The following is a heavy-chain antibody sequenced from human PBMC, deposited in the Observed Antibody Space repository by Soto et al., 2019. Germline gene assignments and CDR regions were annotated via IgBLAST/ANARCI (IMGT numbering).Heavy chain of an antibody. Sequence: GGSLRLSCAASGFTFSNAWMSWVRQAPGKGLEWVGRIKSKTDGGTTDYAAPVKGRFTISRDDSKNTLYLQMNSLKTEDTAVYYCTTEGVYYGDYGWMPYYFDYWGQGTLVTVSS. CDR1: GFTFSNAW. J-gene: IGHJ4*02. V-gene: IGHV3-15*01. CDR2: IKSKTDGGTT. CDR3: TTEGVYYGDYGWMPYYFDY. D-gene: IGHD4-17*01.